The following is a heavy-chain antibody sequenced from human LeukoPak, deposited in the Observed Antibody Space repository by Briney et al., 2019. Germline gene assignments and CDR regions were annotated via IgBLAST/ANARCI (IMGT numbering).Heavy chain of an antibody. D-gene: IGHD3-22*01. V-gene: IGHV3-48*03. CDR1: GFTFSSYE. J-gene: IGHJ4*02. CDR3: ARVVGDSSGFYYFDY. Sequence: GGSLRLSCAASGFTFSSYEMKWVRQAPGKGLEWVSYISSSGSTIYYADSVKGRFTISRDNAKNSLYLQMNSLRAEDTAVYYCARVVGDSSGFYYFDYWGQGTLVTVSS. CDR2: ISSSGSTI.